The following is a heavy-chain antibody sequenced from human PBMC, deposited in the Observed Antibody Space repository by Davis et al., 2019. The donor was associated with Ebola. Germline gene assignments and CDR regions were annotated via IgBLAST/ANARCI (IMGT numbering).Heavy chain of an antibody. CDR1: GYTFTSYY. Sequence: ASVKVSCKASGYTFTSYYMHWVRQAPGQGLEWMGIINPSVGSTSYAQKFQGRVTMTRDTSTSTVYMELSSLRSEDTAVYYCARAGRFLEWLSRFDPWGQGTLVTVSS. D-gene: IGHD3-3*01. J-gene: IGHJ5*02. CDR2: INPSVGST. V-gene: IGHV1-46*01. CDR3: ARAGRFLEWLSRFDP.